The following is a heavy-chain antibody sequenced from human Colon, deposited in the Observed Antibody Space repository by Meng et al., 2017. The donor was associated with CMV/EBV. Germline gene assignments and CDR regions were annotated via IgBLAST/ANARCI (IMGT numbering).Heavy chain of an antibody. Sequence: ESLKISCVGSGFPFNNYRMNWVRLAPGKGLEWVSSISSVGTYISYVDSAKGRFTISRDNANNSLYLQINGLRAEDTAIYYCARERGGNLVATRLDFDLWGRGTLVTVSS. CDR1: GFPFNNYR. CDR3: ARERGGNLVATRLDFDL. CDR2: ISSVGTYI. D-gene: IGHD5-12*01. J-gene: IGHJ2*01. V-gene: IGHV3-21*01.